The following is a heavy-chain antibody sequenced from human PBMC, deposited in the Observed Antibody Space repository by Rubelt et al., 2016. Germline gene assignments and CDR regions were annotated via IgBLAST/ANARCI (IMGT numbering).Heavy chain of an antibody. V-gene: IGHV4-39*07. D-gene: IGHD3-10*01. CDR2: IYYSGST. CDR3: ARGSGYGSGDYFDY. J-gene: IGHJ4*02. CDR1: GGSISSSSYY. Sequence: QLQLQESGPGLVKPSETLSLTCTVSGGSISSSSYYWGWIRQPPGKGLEWIGSIYYSGSTYYNPSPKSRFTISVDTSKNQFSLKLSSVTAADTAVYYCARGSGYGSGDYFDYWGQGTLVTVSS.